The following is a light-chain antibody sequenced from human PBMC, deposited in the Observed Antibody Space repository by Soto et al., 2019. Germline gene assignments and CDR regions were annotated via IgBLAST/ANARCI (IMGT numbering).Light chain of an antibody. J-gene: IGKJ4*01. CDR2: KAS. V-gene: IGKV1-5*03. CDR3: QQYSFYPFT. Sequence: DIQMTQSPSTLSASVGDRVTITCRASQSISSWLAWYQQKPGKAPKLLIYKASSLESGVPSRFGGSGSGTEFTLTISSLQPDDFATYYCQQYSFYPFTFGGGTNVEIK. CDR1: QSISSW.